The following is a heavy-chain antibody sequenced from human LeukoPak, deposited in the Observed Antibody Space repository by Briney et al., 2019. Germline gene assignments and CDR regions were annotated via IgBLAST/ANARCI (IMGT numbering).Heavy chain of an antibody. CDR1: GFTFSSYS. D-gene: IGHD6-13*01. Sequence: PGGSLRLSCAASGFTFSSYSMNWVRQAPGKGLEWVSSISSSSSYIYYADSVKGRFTISRDNAKNSLYLQMNSLRAEDTAVYYCARDRGGRGSSWYVYGSQSTYGMDVWGQGTTVTASS. CDR3: ARDRGGRGSSWYVYGSQSTYGMDV. V-gene: IGHV3-21*01. J-gene: IGHJ6*02. CDR2: ISSSSSYI.